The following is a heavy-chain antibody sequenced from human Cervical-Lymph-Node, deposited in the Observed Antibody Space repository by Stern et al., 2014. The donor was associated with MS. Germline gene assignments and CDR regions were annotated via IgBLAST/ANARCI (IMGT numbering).Heavy chain of an antibody. D-gene: IGHD1-14*01. V-gene: IGHV1-46*03. CDR1: GYTFTSYY. CDR2: INPRSNNA. J-gene: IGHJ6*02. Sequence: QLVESGAEVKKPGAAVKVSCKASGYTFTSYYMHWVRQAPGQGLEWLGVINPRSNNATYTQSFQDRVTLTRDTSTATVYMELSSLRFADTAVYYCVRGDTTWHYFYYGLDVWGQGTTVTVSS. CDR3: VRGDTTWHYFYYGLDV.